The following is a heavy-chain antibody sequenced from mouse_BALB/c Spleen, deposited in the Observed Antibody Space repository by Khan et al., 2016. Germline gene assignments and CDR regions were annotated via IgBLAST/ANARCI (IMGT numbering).Heavy chain of an antibody. CDR3: ARFAY. V-gene: IGHV3-2*02. J-gene: IGHJ3*01. CDR1: GYSITSDYA. CDR2: ISSSGST. Sequence: EVQLQESGPGLVKPSQSLSLTCTVTGYSITSDYAWNWIRQFPGNKLEWMGYISSSGSTSYNPSLKSRISITRDTSKNQFFLQLNSVTTEDTATYFCARFAYWGQGTLVTGSA.